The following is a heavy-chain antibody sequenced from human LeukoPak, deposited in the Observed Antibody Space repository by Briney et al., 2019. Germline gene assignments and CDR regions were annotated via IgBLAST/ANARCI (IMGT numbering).Heavy chain of an antibody. V-gene: IGHV3-48*02. D-gene: IGHD3-9*01. CDR3: ANGKRYAFDY. J-gene: IGHJ4*02. CDR1: GFSFTDYP. Sequence: GGSLRLSCSTSGFSFTDYPMNWIRQAPGKGLEGISNIRTTAEGAKYAYYADSLKGRVIISRDDGKNTLYLHMNSLRDDDTVFYYAANGKRYAFDYWGQGILVTVSS. CDR2: IRTTAEGAKYA.